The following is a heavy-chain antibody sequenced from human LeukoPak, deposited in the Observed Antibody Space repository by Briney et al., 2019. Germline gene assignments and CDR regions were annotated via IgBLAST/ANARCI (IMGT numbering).Heavy chain of an antibody. CDR2: IIPVFGAT. J-gene: IGHJ4*02. CDR3: ARVPPYCSTTTCYAPFDY. CDR1: GGTFSNFA. D-gene: IGHD2-2*01. Sequence: ASVKVSCKASGGTFSNFAVSWVRPAPGQGLEWMGGIIPVFGATTYAENFQDRVTITADESTGTAYIELSSLKSDDTAVYYCARVPPYCSTTTCYAPFDYWGQGTLVTVSS. V-gene: IGHV1-69*01.